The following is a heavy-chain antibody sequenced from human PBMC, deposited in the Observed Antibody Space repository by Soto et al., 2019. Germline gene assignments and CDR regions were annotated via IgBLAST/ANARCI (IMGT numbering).Heavy chain of an antibody. J-gene: IGHJ3*02. CDR1: AYSFTIYC. D-gene: IGHD2-21*02. CDR2: IDPSDSYT. CDR3: ARHVVVVTNAFDI. Sequence: ISCQDSAYSFTIYCISWMIQMPGKGLEWMGRIDPSDSYTNYSQSFQGHVTISADKSISTAYLQWSSLKASDTALYYCARHVVVVTNAFDIWGQGTMVTVSS. V-gene: IGHV5-10-1*01.